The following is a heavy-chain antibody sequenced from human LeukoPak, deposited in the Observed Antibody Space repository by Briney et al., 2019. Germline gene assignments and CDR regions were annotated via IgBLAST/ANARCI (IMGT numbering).Heavy chain of an antibody. CDR3: TRDPVPYCGGDC. Sequence: GSLRLSCAASGFTFSSYAMSWVRQAPGKGLEWVSAISGSGGSTYYADSVKGRFTISRDNSKNTLYLQMNSLRAEDTAVYYCTRDPVPYCGGDCWGQGIPVTVSS. J-gene: IGHJ4*02. CDR2: ISGSGGST. CDR1: GFTFSSYA. V-gene: IGHV3-23*01. D-gene: IGHD2-21*01.